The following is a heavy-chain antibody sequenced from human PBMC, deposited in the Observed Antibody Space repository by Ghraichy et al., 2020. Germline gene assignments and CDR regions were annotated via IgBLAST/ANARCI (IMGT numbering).Heavy chain of an antibody. V-gene: IGHV1-69*13. CDR1: GGTFSSYA. Sequence: SVKVSCKASGGTFSSYAISWVRQAPGQGLEWMGGIIPIFGTANYAQKFQGRVTITADESTSTAYMELSSLRSEDTAVYYCARGATVVSYYYYGMDVWGQGTTVTVSS. CDR2: IIPIFGTA. J-gene: IGHJ6*02. CDR3: ARGATVVSYYYYGMDV. D-gene: IGHD4-23*01.